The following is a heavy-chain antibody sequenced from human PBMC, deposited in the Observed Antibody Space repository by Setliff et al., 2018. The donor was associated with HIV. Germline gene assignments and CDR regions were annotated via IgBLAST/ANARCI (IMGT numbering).Heavy chain of an antibody. V-gene: IGHV1-69*05. CDR2: IIPIFGTA. CDR1: GGTFSSYA. J-gene: IGHJ4*02. D-gene: IGHD6-13*01. CDR3: ARGEQQLVLVGSYDY. Sequence: GASVKVSCKASGGTFSSYAISWVRQAPGQGLEWMGGIIPIFGTANYAQKFQGRVTITTDESTSTAYMELGSLRSEDTAVYYCARGEQQLVLVGSYDYWGQGTLVTVSS.